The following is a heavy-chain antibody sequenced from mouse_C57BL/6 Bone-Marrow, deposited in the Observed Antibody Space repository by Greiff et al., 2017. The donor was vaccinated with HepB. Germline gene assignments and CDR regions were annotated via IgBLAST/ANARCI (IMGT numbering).Heavy chain of an antibody. CDR2: ISDGGSYT. V-gene: IGHV5-4*01. D-gene: IGHD1-1*01. CDR1: GFTFSSYA. J-gene: IGHJ2*01. Sequence: EVQLVESGGGLVKPGGSLKLSCAASGFTFSSYAMSWVRQTPEKRLEWVATISDGGSYTYYPDNVKGRFTISRDNAKNNLYLQMSHLKSEDTAMYYCARDYYGSSYGYYFDYWGQGTTLTVSS. CDR3: ARDYYGSSYGYYFDY.